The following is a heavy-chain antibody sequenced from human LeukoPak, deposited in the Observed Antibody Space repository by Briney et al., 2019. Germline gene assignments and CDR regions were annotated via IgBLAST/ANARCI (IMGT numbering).Heavy chain of an antibody. Sequence: PRRSLRHSCAPSGFTLRGYWMHWVRQAPGKGLVWVSRINSDGSSTSYADSVKGRFTISRDNAKNTLYLQMNSLRAEDTAVYYCARAPRFYGDYGCDYWGQGTLVTVSS. D-gene: IGHD4-17*01. J-gene: IGHJ4*02. V-gene: IGHV3-74*01. CDR1: GFTLRGYW. CDR3: ARAPRFYGDYGCDY. CDR2: INSDGSST.